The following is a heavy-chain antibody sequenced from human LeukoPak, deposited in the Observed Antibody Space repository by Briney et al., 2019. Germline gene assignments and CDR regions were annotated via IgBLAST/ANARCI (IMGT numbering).Heavy chain of an antibody. V-gene: IGHV3-21*04. D-gene: IGHD6-6*01. CDR2: ISSSSSYI. Sequence: GGSLRLSCAASGFTFSSYSMNWVRQAPGKGLEWVSSISSSSSYIYYADSVKGRFTISRDNAKNSLYLQMNSLRAEDTAVYYCAKDRVPTEYFQHWGQGTLVTVSS. J-gene: IGHJ1*01. CDR3: AKDRVPTEYFQH. CDR1: GFTFSSYS.